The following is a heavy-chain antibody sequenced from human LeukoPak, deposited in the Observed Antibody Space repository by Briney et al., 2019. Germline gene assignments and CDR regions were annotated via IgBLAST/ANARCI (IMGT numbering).Heavy chain of an antibody. D-gene: IGHD6-19*01. CDR1: GFTFSIYR. J-gene: IGHJ4*02. Sequence: PGGSLRLSCAASGFTFSIYRMSWVPQAPGKGLEWVANIKQDGSEKYYLDSVRGRFTISRDNAHNSLHLQMNNLRAEDTAVYFCARDRGSGLFPYWGQGTLVTVSS. CDR3: ARDRGSGLFPY. V-gene: IGHV3-7*04. CDR2: IKQDGSEK.